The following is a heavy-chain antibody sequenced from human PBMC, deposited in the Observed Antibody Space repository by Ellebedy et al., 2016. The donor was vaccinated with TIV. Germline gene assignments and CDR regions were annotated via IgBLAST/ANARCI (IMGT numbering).Heavy chain of an antibody. D-gene: IGHD3-22*01. CDR2: INSDGSST. CDR1: GFTFSSYW. CDR3: ARDPIDSSGCMADAFDI. Sequence: GGSLRLXXAASGFTFSSYWMHWVRQAPGKGLVWVSRINSDGSSTSYADSVKGRFTISRDNAKNTLYLQMNSLRAEDTAVYYCARDPIDSSGCMADAFDIWGQGTMVTVSS. J-gene: IGHJ3*02. V-gene: IGHV3-74*01.